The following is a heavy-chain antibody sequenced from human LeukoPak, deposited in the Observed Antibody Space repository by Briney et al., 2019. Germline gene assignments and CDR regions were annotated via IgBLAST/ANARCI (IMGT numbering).Heavy chain of an antibody. V-gene: IGHV4-59*01. CDR1: GGSISSYY. J-gene: IGHJ4*02. Sequence: SETLSLTCTVSGGSISSYYWSWIRQPPGKGLEWIAYIYYSGSSNYNPSLKSRVTISVDTSKNQFSLTLSSVTAADTAVYYCASNTNSGSSFDYWGQGTLVTVSS. CDR2: IYYSGSS. CDR3: ASNTNSGSSFDY. D-gene: IGHD1-26*01.